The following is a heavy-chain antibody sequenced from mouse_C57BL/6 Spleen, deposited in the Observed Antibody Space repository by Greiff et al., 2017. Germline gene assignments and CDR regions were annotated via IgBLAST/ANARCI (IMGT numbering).Heavy chain of an antibody. Sequence: DVMLVESGGGLVKPGGSLKLSCAASGFTFSDYGMHWVRQAPEKGLEWVAYISSGSSTIYYADTVKGRFTISRDNAKNTLFLQMTSLRSEDTAMYYCARKVYDYDGAWFAYWGQGTLVTVSA. V-gene: IGHV5-17*01. J-gene: IGHJ3*01. D-gene: IGHD2-4*01. CDR3: ARKVYDYDGAWFAY. CDR2: ISSGSSTI. CDR1: GFTFSDYG.